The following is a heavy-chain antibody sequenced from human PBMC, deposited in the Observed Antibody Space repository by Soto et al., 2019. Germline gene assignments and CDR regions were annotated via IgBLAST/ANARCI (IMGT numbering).Heavy chain of an antibody. D-gene: IGHD3-10*01. Sequence: PSETLCLTYTVSGGSISGSSNWWSWVRQPPGKGLEWIGEIYRSGSTNYNPSLKSRVTISVDKSKNQFSLKLSSVTAADTAVYYCARVVTGAYGSGSYYSMGARWFDPWGQGTLVTVSS. J-gene: IGHJ5*02. CDR3: ARVVTGAYGSGSYYSMGARWFDP. CDR2: IYRSGST. CDR1: GGSISGSSNW. V-gene: IGHV4-4*02.